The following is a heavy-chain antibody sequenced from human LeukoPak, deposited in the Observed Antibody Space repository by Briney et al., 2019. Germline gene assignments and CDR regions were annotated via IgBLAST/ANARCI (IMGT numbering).Heavy chain of an antibody. CDR3: ARVSYSSGWYGFFDY. CDR1: GGSISNSSFY. CDR2: IYYRGST. Sequence: SETLSLTCTVSGGSISNSSFYWGWIRQPPGKGLEWIGNIYYRGSTYYNSSLKSRVTITVDTSKNQFSLKLSSVTAADTAVYYCARVSYSSGWYGFFDYWGQGTLVTVSS. D-gene: IGHD6-19*01. V-gene: IGHV4-39*07. J-gene: IGHJ4*02.